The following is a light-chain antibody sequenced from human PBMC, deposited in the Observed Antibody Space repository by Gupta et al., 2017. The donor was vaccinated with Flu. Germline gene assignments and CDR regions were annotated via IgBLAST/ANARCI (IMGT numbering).Light chain of an antibody. Sequence: PSTLSASVGDRVTITCRASQSISSWLAWYQQKPGKAPKLLIYKASSLESGVPSRFSGSGSGTEFTLTISSLQPDDFATYYCQQYDSYPFTFGPGTKVDIK. CDR1: QSISSW. V-gene: IGKV1-5*03. CDR2: KAS. CDR3: QQYDSYPFT. J-gene: IGKJ3*01.